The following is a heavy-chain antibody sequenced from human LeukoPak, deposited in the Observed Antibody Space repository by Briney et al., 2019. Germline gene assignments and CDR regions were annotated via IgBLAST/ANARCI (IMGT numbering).Heavy chain of an antibody. V-gene: IGHV1-2*02. Sequence: ASVKVSCKASGYTFTGYFMHWVRQAPGQGLEWMGWINPNSGVTNYAQKFQGRVTMTRDTSISTAYMELSRLRSDDTAVYYCARVTARGVPAAYYWFDPWGQGTLVTVSS. CDR3: ARVTARGVPAAYYWFDP. J-gene: IGHJ5*02. D-gene: IGHD2-2*01. CDR2: INPNSGVT. CDR1: GYTFTGYF.